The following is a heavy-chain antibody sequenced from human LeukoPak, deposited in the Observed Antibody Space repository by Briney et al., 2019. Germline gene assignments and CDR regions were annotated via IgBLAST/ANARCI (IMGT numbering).Heavy chain of an antibody. CDR2: IYSGGST. J-gene: IGHJ4*02. CDR3: ARVYSSSWYLGY. CDR1: GFTVSSNY. V-gene: IGHV3-53*01. Sequence: PGGSLRLSCAASGFTVSSNYMSWVRQAPGKGLEWVSVIYSGGSTYYADSVKGRFTISRDNSKNTLYLQMNSLRAEDTAVYYCARVYSSSWYLGYWGQGTLVTVSS. D-gene: IGHD6-13*01.